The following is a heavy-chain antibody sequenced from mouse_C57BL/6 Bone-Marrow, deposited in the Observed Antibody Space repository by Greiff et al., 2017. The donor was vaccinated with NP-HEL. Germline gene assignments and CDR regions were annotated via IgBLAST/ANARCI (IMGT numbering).Heavy chain of an antibody. CDR1: GYTFTDYE. CDR2: IDPETGGT. CDR3: TRKVYYYGSSYNWYFDV. J-gene: IGHJ1*03. V-gene: IGHV1-15*01. D-gene: IGHD1-1*01. Sequence: QVQLQQSGAELVRPGASVTLSCKASGYTFTDYEMHWVKQTPVHGLEWIGAIDPETGGTAYNQKFKGKAILTADKSSSTAYMELRSLTSEDSAVYYCTRKVYYYGSSYNWYFDVWGTGTTVTVSS.